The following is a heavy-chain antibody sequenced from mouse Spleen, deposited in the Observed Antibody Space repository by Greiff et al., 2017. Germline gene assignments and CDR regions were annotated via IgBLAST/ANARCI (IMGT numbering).Heavy chain of an antibody. J-gene: IGHJ3*01. CDR3: ARPDYGYGPPFAY. D-gene: IGHD2-2*01. V-gene: IGHV5-12*02. Sequence: EVNVVESGGGLVQPGGSLKLSCATSGFTFSDYYMYWVRQTPEKRLEWVAYISNGGGSTYYPDTVKGRFTISRDNAKNTLYLQMSRLKSEDTAMYYCARPDYGYGPPFAYWGQGTLVTVSA. CDR2: ISNGGGST. CDR1: GFTFSDYY.